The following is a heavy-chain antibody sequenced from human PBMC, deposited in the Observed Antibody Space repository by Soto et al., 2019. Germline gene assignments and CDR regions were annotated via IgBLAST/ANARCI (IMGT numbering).Heavy chain of an antibody. D-gene: IGHD6-13*01. CDR1: AYPFTNYG. J-gene: IGHJ4*02. Sequence: GAPGKVSCKASAYPFTNYGISWVRHAPGQGLEWMGWISAYNGTINYEKKFRGGVTMTTATSTSSAYLEVRSLRSDDTAVYYCARSGSSWNLREFDAWGQGALVTVS. V-gene: IGHV1-18*01. CDR3: ARSGSSWNLREFDA. CDR2: ISAYNGTI.